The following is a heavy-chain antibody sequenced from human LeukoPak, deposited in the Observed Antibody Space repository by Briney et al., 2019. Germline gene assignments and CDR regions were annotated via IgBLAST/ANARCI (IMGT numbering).Heavy chain of an antibody. Sequence: GGSLRLSCAASGFTFSSHGMHWVRQAPGKGLEWVASISYDGSNRHYADSVKGRVTISRDNSKNTLYLQMNSLRTEDTSIYYCAKEELRYFAYWGQGTLVTVSS. CDR3: AKEELRYFAY. CDR1: GFTFSSHG. D-gene: IGHD3-10*01. J-gene: IGHJ4*02. CDR2: ISYDGSNR. V-gene: IGHV3-30*18.